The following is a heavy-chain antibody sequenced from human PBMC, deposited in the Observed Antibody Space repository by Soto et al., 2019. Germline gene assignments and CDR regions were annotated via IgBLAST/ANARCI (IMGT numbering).Heavy chain of an antibody. CDR2: IYYSGST. Sequence: SETLSLPCTVSGSSISVYYWSWIRQPPGKGLEWIGYIYYSGSTNYNPSLKSRVTISVDTSKNQFSLKLSSVTAADTAVYYCARGGWRHIDYWGQGTLVTVSS. D-gene: IGHD3-3*01. V-gene: IGHV4-59*08. CDR3: ARGGWRHIDY. CDR1: GSSISVYY. J-gene: IGHJ4*02.